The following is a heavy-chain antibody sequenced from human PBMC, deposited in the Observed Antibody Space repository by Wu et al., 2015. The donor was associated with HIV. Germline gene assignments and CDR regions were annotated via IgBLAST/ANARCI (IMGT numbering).Heavy chain of an antibody. V-gene: IGHV1-2*02. CDR3: ARDHYYGSGRMGMDV. CDR2: INPNSGGT. J-gene: IGHJ6*04. Sequence: QVQLVQSGAEVKKPGASVKVSCKASGYTFTGYYMHWVRQAPGQGLEWMGWINPNSGGTNYAQKFQGRVTMTRDTSISTAYMELSRLRSDDTAVYYCARDHYYGSGRMGMDVVGPKGPRVTVSS. CDR1: GYTFTGYY. D-gene: IGHD3-10*01.